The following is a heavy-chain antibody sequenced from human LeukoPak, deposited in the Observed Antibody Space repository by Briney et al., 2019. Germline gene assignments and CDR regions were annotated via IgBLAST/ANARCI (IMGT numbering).Heavy chain of an antibody. CDR1: GFSFSDTY. CDR2: IATGGYTL. V-gene: IGHV3-11*01. CDR3: ATSSFYGQL. J-gene: IGHJ1*01. Sequence: GGSLRLSCAASGFSFSDTYMSWIRHAPGKGLEWIAYIATGGYTLDYADSVRGRFTVSRDNAKNSLYLQMNSLRVEDTAVYYCATSSFYGQLWGQGTLVTVSS. D-gene: IGHD2/OR15-2a*01.